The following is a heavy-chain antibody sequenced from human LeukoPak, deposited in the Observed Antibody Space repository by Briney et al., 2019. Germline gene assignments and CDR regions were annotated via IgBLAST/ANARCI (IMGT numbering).Heavy chain of an antibody. CDR2: IIPIFGAA. CDR1: GGTFSSYA. J-gene: IGHJ5*02. Sequence: SVKVSCKASGGTFSSYAISWVRQAPGQGLEWMGGIIPIFGAANYAQKFQGRVTITADESTSTAYMELSSLRSEDTAVYYCARDYGSGSYSYNWFDPWGQGTLVTVSS. V-gene: IGHV1-69*13. CDR3: ARDYGSGSYSYNWFDP. D-gene: IGHD3-10*01.